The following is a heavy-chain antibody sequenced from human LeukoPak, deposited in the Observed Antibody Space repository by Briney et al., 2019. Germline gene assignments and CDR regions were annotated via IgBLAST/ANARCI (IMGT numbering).Heavy chain of an antibody. Sequence: SVKVSCKASGGTFSSYAISWVRQAPGQGLEWMGGIIPIFGTANYAQKFQGRVTITADESTSTAYMELSSLRSEDTAVYYCASPAYCGGDCYAFDIWGQGTMVTVSS. J-gene: IGHJ3*02. V-gene: IGHV1-69*13. CDR1: GGTFSSYA. CDR2: IIPIFGTA. D-gene: IGHD2-21*02. CDR3: ASPAYCGGDCYAFDI.